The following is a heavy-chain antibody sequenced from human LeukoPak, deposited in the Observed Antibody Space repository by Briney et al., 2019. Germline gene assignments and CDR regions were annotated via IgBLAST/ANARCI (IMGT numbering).Heavy chain of an antibody. Sequence: SETLSLTCTVSGGFISSYYWSWIRQPPGKGLEWIGYIYYSGSTNYNPSLKSRVTISVDTSKNQFSLKLSSVTAADTAVYYCAREAGIAVAGTPNDAFDIWGQGTMVTVSS. J-gene: IGHJ3*02. CDR3: AREAGIAVAGTPNDAFDI. CDR2: IYYSGST. V-gene: IGHV4-59*01. CDR1: GGFISSYY. D-gene: IGHD6-19*01.